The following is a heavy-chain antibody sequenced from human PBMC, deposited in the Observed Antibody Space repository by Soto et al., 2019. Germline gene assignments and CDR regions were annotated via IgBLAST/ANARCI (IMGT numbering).Heavy chain of an antibody. CDR2: IDPSDSYT. Sequence: PGESLKISCKGSGYSFTSYWISWVRQMPGKGLEWMGRIDPSDSYTNYSPSFQGHVTISADKSISTAYMQWSSLKASDTAMYYCATTAAFGVVIDFDYWGQGTLVTVSS. D-gene: IGHD3-3*01. J-gene: IGHJ4*02. CDR3: ATTAAFGVVIDFDY. V-gene: IGHV5-10-1*01. CDR1: GYSFTSYW.